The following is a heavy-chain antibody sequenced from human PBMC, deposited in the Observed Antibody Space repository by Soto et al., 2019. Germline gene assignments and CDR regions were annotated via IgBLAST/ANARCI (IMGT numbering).Heavy chain of an antibody. D-gene: IGHD3-22*01. J-gene: IGHJ4*02. Sequence: SETLCLTCTVSGGSISSGGYYWSWIRQHPGKGLEWIGYIYYSGSTYYNPSLKSRVTISVDTSKNQFSLKLSSVTAADTAVYYCASNYDSSGAAVFWGQGTLVTVSS. CDR2: IYYSGST. CDR1: GGSISSGGYY. V-gene: IGHV4-31*03. CDR3: ASNYDSSGAAVF.